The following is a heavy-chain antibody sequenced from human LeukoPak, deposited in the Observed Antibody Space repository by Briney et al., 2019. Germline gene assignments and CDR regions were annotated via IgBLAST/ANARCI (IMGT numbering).Heavy chain of an antibody. CDR1: GGSISSGGYS. Sequence: SETLSLTCAVSGGSISSGGYSWSWIRQPPGKGLEWIGYIYHSGSTYYNPSPKSRVTISVDRSKNQFSLKLSSVTAADTAVYYCARGRAAAGTWFDPWGQGTLVTVSS. CDR3: ARGRAAAGTWFDP. D-gene: IGHD6-13*01. J-gene: IGHJ5*02. V-gene: IGHV4-30-2*01. CDR2: IYHSGST.